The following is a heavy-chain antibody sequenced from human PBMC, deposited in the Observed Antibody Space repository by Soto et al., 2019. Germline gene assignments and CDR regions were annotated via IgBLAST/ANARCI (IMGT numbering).Heavy chain of an antibody. J-gene: IGHJ3*02. CDR1: GYTFTSYG. CDR2: ISAYNGNT. CDR3: AQGYCSGGSCYSNAFDI. D-gene: IGHD2-15*01. Sequence: ASVKVSCKASGYTFTSYGISWVRQAPGQGLEWMGWISAYNGNTNYAQKLQGRVTMTTDTSTSTAYMELRSLRSDDTAVYYCAQGYCSGGSCYSNAFDIWGQGTMVTVS. V-gene: IGHV1-18*01.